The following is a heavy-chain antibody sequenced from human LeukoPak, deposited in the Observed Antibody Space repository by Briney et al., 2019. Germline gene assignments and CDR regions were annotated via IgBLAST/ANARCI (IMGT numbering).Heavy chain of an antibody. D-gene: IGHD3-9*01. Sequence: ALVKVSCKASGYTFTGYYMHWVRQAPGQGLEWMGWINPNSGGTNYAQKFQGRVTMTRDTSISTAYMELSRLRSDDTAVYYCARALRYFDWYTNYWGQGTLVTVSS. CDR1: GYTFTGYY. CDR2: INPNSGGT. V-gene: IGHV1-2*02. CDR3: ARALRYFDWYTNY. J-gene: IGHJ4*02.